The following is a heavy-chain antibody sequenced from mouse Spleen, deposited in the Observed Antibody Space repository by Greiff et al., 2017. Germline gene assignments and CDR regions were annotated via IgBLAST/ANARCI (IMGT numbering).Heavy chain of an antibody. CDR2: ISYDGSN. J-gene: IGHJ2*01. CDR1: GYSITSGYY. CDR3: ARGIYYDHDY. D-gene: IGHD2-4*01. Sequence: EVKLMESGPGLVKPSQSLSLTCSVTGYSITSGYYWNWIRQFPGNKLEWMGYISYDGSNNYNPSLKNRISITRDTSKNQFFLKLNSVTTEDTATYYCARGIYYDHDYWGQGTTLTVSS. V-gene: IGHV3-6*01.